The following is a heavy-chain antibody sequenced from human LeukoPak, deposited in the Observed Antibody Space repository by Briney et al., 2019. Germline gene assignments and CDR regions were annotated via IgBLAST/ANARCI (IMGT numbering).Heavy chain of an antibody. CDR3: AKDGGRAATAINYYYGMDV. CDR1: GFNFRSYG. Sequence: PGGSLRLSCAASGFNFRSYGMSWVRQAPGKGLEWVSAISGSGGSTYYVDSVKGRFTISRDNSKNTLYLQMNSLRVEDTARYYCAKDGGRAATAINYYYGMDVWGQGTTVTVSS. J-gene: IGHJ6*02. D-gene: IGHD2-2*02. CDR2: ISGSGGST. V-gene: IGHV3-23*01.